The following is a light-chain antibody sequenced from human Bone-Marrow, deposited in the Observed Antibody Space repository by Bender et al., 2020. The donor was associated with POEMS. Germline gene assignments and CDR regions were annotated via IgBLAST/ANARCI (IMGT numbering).Light chain of an antibody. CDR3: SSYTSRSTV. CDR2: DVN. CDR1: SSDVGGYDY. Sequence: QSALTQPASVSGSPGQPITISCTGSSSDVGGYDYVSWYQQHPGKAPKLMIYDVNNRPSDVSSRFSGSKSGNTASLTISGLQTEDEADYYCSSYTSRSTVFGAGTKVTVL. V-gene: IGLV2-14*01. J-gene: IGLJ1*01.